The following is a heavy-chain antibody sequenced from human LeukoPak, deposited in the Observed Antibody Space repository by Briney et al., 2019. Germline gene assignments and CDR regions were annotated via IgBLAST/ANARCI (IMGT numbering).Heavy chain of an antibody. J-gene: IGHJ4*02. CDR3: AKGRGYDYGDYVGTYYFYY. V-gene: IGHV3-30*02. D-gene: IGHD4-17*01. Sequence: GGSLRLSCAASGFTFSSYGMHWVRRAPGKGLERVAFIRYDGSNKYYADSVKGRFTISRDNSKNTLYLQMNSLRAEDTAVYYCAKGRGYDYGDYVGTYYFYYWGQGTLVTVSS. CDR2: IRYDGSNK. CDR1: GFTFSSYG.